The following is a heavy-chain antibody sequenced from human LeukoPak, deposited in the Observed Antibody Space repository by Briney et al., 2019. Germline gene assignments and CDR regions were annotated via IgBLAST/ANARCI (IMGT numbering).Heavy chain of an antibody. CDR3: ARSITSSWYGDFQH. J-gene: IGHJ1*01. V-gene: IGHV4-59*01. CDR2: IYYSGST. D-gene: IGHD6-13*01. Sequence: KASETLSLTCTVSGGSMSGYFWSWIRQPTGKGLEWIGYIYYSGSTNYNPSLKSRVTISVDTSKNQFSLKLSSVTAAYTAVYYCARSITSSWYGDFQHWGQGTLVTVSS. CDR1: GGSMSGYF.